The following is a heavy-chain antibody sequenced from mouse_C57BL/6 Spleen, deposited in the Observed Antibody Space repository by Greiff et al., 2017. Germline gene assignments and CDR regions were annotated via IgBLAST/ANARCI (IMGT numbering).Heavy chain of an antibody. CDR2: INPSTGGT. Sequence: EVKVEESGPELVKPGASVKISCKASGYSFTGYYMHWVKQSSEKSLEWIGEINPSTGGTSYNQKFKGKATLTVDKSSSTAYMQLKSLTSEDSAVYYCARSGYYYGSSYPFFDYWGQGTTLTVSS. CDR1: GYSFTGYY. D-gene: IGHD1-1*01. CDR3: ARSGYYYGSSYPFFDY. V-gene: IGHV1-43*01. J-gene: IGHJ2*01.